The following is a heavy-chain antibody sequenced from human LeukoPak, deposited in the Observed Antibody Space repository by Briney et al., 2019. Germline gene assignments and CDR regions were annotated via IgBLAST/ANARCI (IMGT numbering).Heavy chain of an antibody. CDR1: GGSISTDY. J-gene: IGHJ4*02. Sequence: PSETLSLTCTVSGGSISTDYWNWIRQPPGKELEWIGYIYYSGSTKYNPSLKSRVTILVDTSKNQFSLKLRSVTAADTAVYYCARGYDSGANWLDYWGQGTQVIASS. CDR2: IYYSGST. V-gene: IGHV4-59*01. D-gene: IGHD3-22*01. CDR3: ARGYDSGANWLDY.